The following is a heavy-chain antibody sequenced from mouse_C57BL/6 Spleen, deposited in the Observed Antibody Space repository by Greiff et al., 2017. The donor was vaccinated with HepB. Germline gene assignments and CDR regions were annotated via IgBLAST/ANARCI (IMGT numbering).Heavy chain of an antibody. D-gene: IGHD2-1*01. CDR2: IDLENGDT. V-gene: IGHV14-4*01. J-gene: IGHJ2*01. CDR1: GFNIKDDY. Sequence: EVQLQQSGAELVRPGASVKLSCTASGFNIKDDYMHWVKQRPEQGREWMGWIDLENGDTEYAPNFQGKATIPADTSSNTAYLQLSSLTSEDTAVYYCTTPYGNPDYWGQGTTLTVSS. CDR3: TTPYGNPDY.